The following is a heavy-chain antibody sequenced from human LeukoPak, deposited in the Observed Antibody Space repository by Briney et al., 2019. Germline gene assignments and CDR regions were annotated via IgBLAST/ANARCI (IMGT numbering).Heavy chain of an antibody. CDR1: GGSFSGYY. J-gene: IGHJ4*02. CDR3: ARVRYCSGGSCYTFDY. V-gene: IGHV4-34*01. D-gene: IGHD2-15*01. CDR2: INHSVST. Sequence: SETLSLTCAVYGGSFSGYYWSWIRQPPGKVLEWIGEINHSVSTNSNPSLKSRVTISVDTSKNQFSLKLSSVTAADTAVYYCARVRYCSGGSCYTFDYWGQGTLVTVSS.